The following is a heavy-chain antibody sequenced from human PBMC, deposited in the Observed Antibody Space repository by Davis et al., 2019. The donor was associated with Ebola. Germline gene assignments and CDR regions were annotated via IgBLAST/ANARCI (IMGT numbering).Heavy chain of an antibody. D-gene: IGHD2-21*02. CDR3: ARGGQGDPIPYYYYYYYMDV. J-gene: IGHJ6*03. CDR2: ISSRGDKQ. CDR1: GFDFRTKA. V-gene: IGHV3-23*01. Sequence: PGGSLRLSCAASGFDFRTKAMSWVRQAPGKGLEWVSAISSRGDKQYYADSVQGRFTISRDNSENTLFLQMDSLTPEDTAVYYCARGGQGDPIPYYYYYYYMDVWGKGTTVTVSS.